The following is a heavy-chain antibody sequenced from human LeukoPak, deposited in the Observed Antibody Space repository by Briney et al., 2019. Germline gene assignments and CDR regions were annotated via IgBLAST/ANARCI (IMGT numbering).Heavy chain of an antibody. D-gene: IGHD3-22*01. V-gene: IGHV1-18*01. CDR3: ARDLSETYYYDSSTDY. CDR2: ISAYNGNT. Sequence: GASVTVSCMASGYTSTSYGISWVRQAPGQGLEWMGWISAYNGNTNYAQKLQGRVTMTTDTSTSTAYMELRSLRSDDTAVYYCARDLSETYYYDSSTDYWGQGTLVTVSS. J-gene: IGHJ4*02. CDR1: GYTSTSYG.